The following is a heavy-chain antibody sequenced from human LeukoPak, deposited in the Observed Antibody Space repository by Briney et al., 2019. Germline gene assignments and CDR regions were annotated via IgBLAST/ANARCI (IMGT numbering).Heavy chain of an antibody. Sequence: ASVKVSCKASGYTYSKHGLSWVRQAPGQGLEWMGWISGYNGNTNYAQKFQGRVTMTTDTPTSTAYMELRSLTSDDTAVYYCARDQEEGSGRSIYDYWGQGTLVTVSS. D-gene: IGHD6-19*01. CDR3: ARDQEEGSGRSIYDY. J-gene: IGHJ4*02. CDR2: ISGYNGNT. CDR1: GYTYSKHG. V-gene: IGHV1-18*01.